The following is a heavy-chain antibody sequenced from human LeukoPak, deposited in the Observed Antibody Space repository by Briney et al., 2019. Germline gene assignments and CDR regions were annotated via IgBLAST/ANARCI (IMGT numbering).Heavy chain of an antibody. Sequence: PSETLSLTCTVSGGSISSYYWSWIRQPPGKGLEWIGYIYYSGSTNYNPSLKSRVTISVDTSKNQFSLKLSSVTAADTAVYYCARAPYYPYYFDYWGQGTLVTVSS. CDR1: GGSISSYY. V-gene: IGHV4-59*01. J-gene: IGHJ4*02. CDR3: ARAPYYPYYFDY. D-gene: IGHD2-21*01. CDR2: IYYSGST.